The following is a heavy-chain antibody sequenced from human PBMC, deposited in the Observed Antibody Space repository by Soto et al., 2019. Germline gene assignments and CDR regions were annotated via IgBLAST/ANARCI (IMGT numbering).Heavy chain of an antibody. D-gene: IGHD3-9*01. CDR2: ISYDGSNK. J-gene: IGHJ4*02. CDR3: AKDRVLRYFDWLEVDY. Sequence: QVQLVESGGGVVQPGRSLRLSCAASGFTFSSYGMHWVRQAPGKGLEWVAVISYDGSNKYYADSVKGRFTISRDNSKNTLYLQMNSLRAEDTAVYYCAKDRVLRYFDWLEVDYWGQGTLVTVSS. CDR1: GFTFSSYG. V-gene: IGHV3-30*18.